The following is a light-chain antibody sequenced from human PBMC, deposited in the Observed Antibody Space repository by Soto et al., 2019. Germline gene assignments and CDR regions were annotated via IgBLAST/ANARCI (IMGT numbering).Light chain of an antibody. CDR1: QSVSSSY. Sequence: EIVLTQSPGTLSLSPGERATLSCRASQSVSSSYLAWYHQKPGQAPRLLIYGASSRATGIPDRFSGSGSGTDSALTISRLEPEAFAVYYCQQYGSSTAFGGGTTVEIK. V-gene: IGKV3-20*01. CDR2: GAS. CDR3: QQYGSSTA. J-gene: IGKJ4*01.